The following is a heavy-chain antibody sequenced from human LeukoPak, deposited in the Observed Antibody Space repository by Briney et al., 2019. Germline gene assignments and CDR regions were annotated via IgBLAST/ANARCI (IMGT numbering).Heavy chain of an antibody. CDR3: VRETRIGSSGTQGWYDP. D-gene: IGHD1-1*01. J-gene: IGHJ5*02. Sequence: GGSLRLSCLASGFTFSSFWMHWVRQTPGKGLVWVSRIKTDGSSTDYADSVKGRFTISRDNARNTLYLQMDSLRVEDTAVYYCVRETRIGSSGTQGWYDPWGQGTLVTVSS. CDR2: IKTDGSST. CDR1: GFTFSSFW. V-gene: IGHV3-74*01.